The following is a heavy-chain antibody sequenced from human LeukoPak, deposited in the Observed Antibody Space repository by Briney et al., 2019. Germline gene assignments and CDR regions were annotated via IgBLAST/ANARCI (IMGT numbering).Heavy chain of an antibody. D-gene: IGHD5-18*01. CDR1: GFTFSSYW. J-gene: IGHJ6*03. V-gene: IGHV3-7*01. CDR2: IKQDGSEK. Sequence: GGSLRLSCAASGFTFSSYWMSWVRQAPGKGLEWVANIKQDGSEKYYVDSVKGRFTISRDNAKNSLYLQMNSLRAEDTAVYYCARDLYGYGYGTKDYYYYMDVWGKGTTVTVSS. CDR3: ARDLYGYGYGTKDYYYYMDV.